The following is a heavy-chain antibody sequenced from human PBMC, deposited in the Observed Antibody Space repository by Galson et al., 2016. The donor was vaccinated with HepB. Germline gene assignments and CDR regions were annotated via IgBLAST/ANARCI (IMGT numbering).Heavy chain of an antibody. CDR2: VNAVNGVT. J-gene: IGHJ3*02. CDR3: ARVGYTSGWGKAFDI. Sequence: SVKVSCKASGYTFTTYTIHWVRRAPGQRLEWMGWVNAVNGVTKYSQKFQGRVTITRDTSATTAYMDLSSLTAADTAVYYCARVGYTSGWGKAFDIWGQGTMVSVSS. V-gene: IGHV1-3*01. CDR1: GYTFTTYT. D-gene: IGHD6-19*01.